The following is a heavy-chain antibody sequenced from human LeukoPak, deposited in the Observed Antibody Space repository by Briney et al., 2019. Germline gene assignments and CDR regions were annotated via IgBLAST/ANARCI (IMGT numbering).Heavy chain of an antibody. CDR3: ARHLRAVAGGRYFDY. Sequence: SETLSLTCTVSGVSISGYYMNWVRQPPGKGLEWIWYIYNNGGTNYNPSLQSRLTISVDTSKNQFSLKLSSVTAADTAVYYCARHLRAVAGGRYFDYWGQGTQVTVSS. CDR2: IYNNGGT. J-gene: IGHJ4*02. CDR1: GVSISGYY. D-gene: IGHD6-19*01. V-gene: IGHV4-59*08.